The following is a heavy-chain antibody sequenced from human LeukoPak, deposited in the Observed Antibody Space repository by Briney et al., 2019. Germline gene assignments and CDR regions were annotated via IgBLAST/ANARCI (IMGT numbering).Heavy chain of an antibody. CDR2: IDKKDKGYATAT. V-gene: IGHV3-73*01. D-gene: IGHD1-26*01. CDR3: TRDSGTYNWFDP. J-gene: IGHJ5*02. CDR1: GFTFSRPA. Sequence: PGGSLRLSCAASGFTFSRPAIYWVRQSSGKGLEWVGQIDKKDKGYATATAYAASVKGRFTISRDDSINTAYLQMKSLKTEDTALYYCTRDSGTYNWFDPWGQGTLVTVSS.